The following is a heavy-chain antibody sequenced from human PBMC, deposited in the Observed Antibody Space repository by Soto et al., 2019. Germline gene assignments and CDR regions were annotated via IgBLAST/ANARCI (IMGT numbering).Heavy chain of an antibody. CDR1: GFTVSNTY. V-gene: IGHV4-59*08. CDR2: IYYSGST. D-gene: IGHD4-17*01. Sequence: GSLRLSCAATGFTVSNTYMTWVRQAPGKGLEWIGYIYYSGSTNYNPSLKSRVTISVDTSKNQFSLKLSSVTAADTAVYYCARHLGTTVVTLWFDPWGQGTLVTVSS. J-gene: IGHJ5*02. CDR3: ARHLGTTVVTLWFDP.